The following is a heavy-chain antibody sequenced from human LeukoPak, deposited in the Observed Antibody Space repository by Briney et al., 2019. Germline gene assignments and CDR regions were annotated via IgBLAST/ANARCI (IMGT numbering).Heavy chain of an antibody. CDR3: AKDLSYGSLWFDP. J-gene: IGHJ5*02. CDR2: IWYDGSRT. Sequence: PGGSLRLSCAASGFTFSSHGMQWVRQAPGKGLEWVALIWYDGSRTNYVGSVMGRFTISRDSSKNTLYLQMDNLRVEDTAVYFCAKDLSYGSLWFDPWGQGTLVTVSS. CDR1: GFTFSSHG. D-gene: IGHD3-10*01. V-gene: IGHV3-33*06.